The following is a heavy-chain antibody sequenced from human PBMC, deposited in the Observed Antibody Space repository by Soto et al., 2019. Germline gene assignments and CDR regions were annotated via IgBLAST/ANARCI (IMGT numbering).Heavy chain of an antibody. J-gene: IGHJ6*02. CDR2: ISYTGST. CDR3: AAYGDYYGMDV. CDR1: GGSVTSGSYY. Sequence: QVQLQESGPGLVKPSETLSLTCSVSGGSVTSGSYYWSWIRQHPGKGLEWIGYISYTGSTYYNPSLKCRVIISVAPSENQFSLKLTSVTAADRAVYYCAAYGDYYGMDVWGQGPTVTVS. V-gene: IGHV4-31*03. D-gene: IGHD4-17*01.